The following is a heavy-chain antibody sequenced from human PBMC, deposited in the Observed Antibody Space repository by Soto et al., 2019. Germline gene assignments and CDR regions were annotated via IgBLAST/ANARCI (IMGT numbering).Heavy chain of an antibody. V-gene: IGHV4-34*01. D-gene: IGHD3-22*01. CDR3: AIAGYYYDSRGTKRSLNVDH. CDR1: GWSFSDYY. J-gene: IGHJ4*02. CDR2: INHGRST. Sequence: SETLSLTCAVFGWSFSDYYWTWIRQPPGKRMEWIGEINHGRSTNFSPSHKSRVTISVDTPKNQFSLKLSFVTAADTAIYYCAIAGYYYDSRGTKRSLNVDHWGQGTLVTVSS.